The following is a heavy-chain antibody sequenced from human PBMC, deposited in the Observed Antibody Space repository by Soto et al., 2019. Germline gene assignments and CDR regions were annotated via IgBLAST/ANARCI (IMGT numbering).Heavy chain of an antibody. CDR3: ARWESSDWYLGV. CDR2: INPDGFRK. J-gene: IGHJ4*02. CDR1: GFIFNTYC. D-gene: IGHD6-19*01. Sequence: PXESLSLSFAAAGFIFNTYCMSWVRQAPGKGLEWVASINPDGFRKYFADSVKGRFTISRDSAENSLYLQMISLRAEDTAVYYCARWESSDWYLGVWGQGTLVTVSS. V-gene: IGHV3-7*03.